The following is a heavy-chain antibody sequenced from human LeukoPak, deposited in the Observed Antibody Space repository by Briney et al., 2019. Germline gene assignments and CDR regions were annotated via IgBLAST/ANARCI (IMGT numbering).Heavy chain of an antibody. CDR2: IFYTGST. V-gene: IGHV4-59*01. D-gene: IGHD4-17*01. J-gene: IGHJ4*02. CDR1: GGSISSYY. Sequence: SETLSLTCTVSGGSISSYYWSWIRQPPGKGLEWIGYIFYTGSTNYNPSLKSRVTISVLTSKNRFSLKLSSVTAADTAVYYCAREAYGDGVDYWGQGTLVTVSS. CDR3: AREAYGDGVDY.